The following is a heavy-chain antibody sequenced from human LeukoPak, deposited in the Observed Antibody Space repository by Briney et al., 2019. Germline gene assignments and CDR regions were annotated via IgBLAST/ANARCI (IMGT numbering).Heavy chain of an antibody. V-gene: IGHV3-43*01. Sequence: GGSLRLSCAASGFTFEDHTMRWVRHVPGQGVQWVSLVSSDGGTTYYADSVKGRFTISRDNNKNSLNLQMNSLTTDDTPVYYCVKSIGTPLQFSSSYYYMDVWGKGTTVTVSS. D-gene: IGHD1-7*01. CDR2: VSSDGGTT. CDR3: VKSIGTPLQFSSSYYYMDV. J-gene: IGHJ6*03. CDR1: GFTFEDHT.